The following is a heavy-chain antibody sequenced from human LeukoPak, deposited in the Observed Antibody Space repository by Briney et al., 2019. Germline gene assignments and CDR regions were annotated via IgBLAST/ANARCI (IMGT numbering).Heavy chain of an antibody. CDR1: GFTFSSYA. CDR3: AKLSLGDFEYFDY. J-gene: IGHJ4*02. CDR2: FSGSGGST. D-gene: IGHD2-21*02. Sequence: KPGGSLRLSCAASGFTFSSYAMSWVRQAPGKGLECISGFSGSGGSTYYADSVKGRFTISRDNSKSTVYLQMNGLRVEDTALYYCAKLSLGDFEYFDYWGQGTLVTVSS. V-gene: IGHV3-23*01.